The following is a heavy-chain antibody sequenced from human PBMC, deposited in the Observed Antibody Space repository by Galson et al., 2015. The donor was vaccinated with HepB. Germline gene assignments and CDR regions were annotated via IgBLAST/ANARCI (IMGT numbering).Heavy chain of an antibody. V-gene: IGHV1-2*06. J-gene: IGHJ6*02. Sequence: SVKVSCKASGYTFTGYYVHWVRQAPGQGLEWMGRINPSSGGTTYAQKFQGRVTMTRETSNSTASLGLTRLRSDDTAIYYCAKSRPRIAATGRRGHYYHGMDVWGQGTAVTVSS. CDR1: GYTFTGYY. CDR3: AKSRPRIAATGRRGHYYHGMDV. CDR2: INPSSGGT. D-gene: IGHD6-13*01.